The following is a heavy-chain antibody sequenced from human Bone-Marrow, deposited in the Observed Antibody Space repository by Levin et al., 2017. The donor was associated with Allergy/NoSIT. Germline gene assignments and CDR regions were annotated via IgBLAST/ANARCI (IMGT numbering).Heavy chain of an antibody. CDR1: GGPIPSGGYY. CDR3: ARVDQSKYYYGSGSYPSSFDF. J-gene: IGHJ4*02. CDR2: IYYSGST. V-gene: IGHV4-31*03. D-gene: IGHD3-10*01. Sequence: SQTLSLTCTVSGGPIPSGGYYWSWVRQQPGKGLEWIGDIYYSGSTYYNPSLKSRLTISIDTSKNQFSLKLSSVTVADTAMYYCARVDQSKYYYGSGSYPSSFDFWGQGTLVTVSS.